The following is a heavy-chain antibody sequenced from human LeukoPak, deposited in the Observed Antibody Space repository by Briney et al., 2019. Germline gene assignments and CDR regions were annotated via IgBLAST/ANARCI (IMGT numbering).Heavy chain of an antibody. CDR1: GFTFSRNW. CDR2: IKQDGSER. J-gene: IGHJ6*03. Sequence: GGSLRLSCAASGFTFSRNWMSWVRQAPGKGLEWVASIKQDGSERNYVDSVKGRFTISRDNAKNSLYLQMNSLRAEDTAVYYCAKDPGGYYYMDVWGKGTTVTISS. CDR3: AKDPGGYYYMDV. V-gene: IGHV3-7*03. D-gene: IGHD4-23*01.